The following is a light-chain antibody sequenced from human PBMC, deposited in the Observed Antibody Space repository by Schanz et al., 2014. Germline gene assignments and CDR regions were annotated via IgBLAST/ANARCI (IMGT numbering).Light chain of an antibody. CDR2: KAS. V-gene: IGKV1-39*01. CDR1: QSISSY. CDR3: QQRGQWPPGAT. Sequence: DIQMTQSPSSLSASVGDRVTLTCRASQSISSYLNWYQQKPGKAPNLLIYKASSLENGVPSRFSGSGSGTEFTLTISSLQAEDVAVYYCQQRGQWPPGATFGGGTNVEIK. J-gene: IGKJ4*01.